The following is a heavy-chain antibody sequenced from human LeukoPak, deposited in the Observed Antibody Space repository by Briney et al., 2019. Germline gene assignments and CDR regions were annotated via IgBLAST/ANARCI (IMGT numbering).Heavy chain of an antibody. Sequence: ASVKVSCKAFGYTFTKEASSWVRQAPGQGLEWMGWINPNSGGTHYAQKFQGRVTMTRDTSISTAYMELSRLRSDDTAVYYCARERDRIAAAGTPPWYWGQGTLVTVSS. V-gene: IGHV1-2*02. CDR2: INPNSGGT. D-gene: IGHD6-13*01. CDR3: ARERDRIAAAGTPPWY. J-gene: IGHJ4*02. CDR1: GYTFTKEA.